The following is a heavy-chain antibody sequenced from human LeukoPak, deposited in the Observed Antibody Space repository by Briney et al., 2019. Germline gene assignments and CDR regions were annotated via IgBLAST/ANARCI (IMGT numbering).Heavy chain of an antibody. CDR1: GGSISGYY. CDR3: ARERYSSSWYVDNWFDP. J-gene: IGHJ5*02. Sequence: SETLSLTCSVSGGSISGYYWSWIRQPPGKGLEWIGEINHSGSTNYNPSLKSRVTISVDTSKNQFSLKLSSVTAADTAVYYCARERYSSSWYVDNWFDPWGQGTLVTVSS. D-gene: IGHD6-13*01. V-gene: IGHV4-34*01. CDR2: INHSGST.